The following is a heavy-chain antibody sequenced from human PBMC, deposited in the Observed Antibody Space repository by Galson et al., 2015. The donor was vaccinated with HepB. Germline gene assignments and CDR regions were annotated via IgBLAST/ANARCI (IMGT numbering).Heavy chain of an antibody. V-gene: IGHV3-23*01. Sequence: SLRLSCAASGFTFSSYAMSWVRQAPGKGLEWVSAISGSGGSTYYADSVKGRFTISRDNSKNTLYLQMNSLRAEDTAVYYCAKADSSGWYPADYWGQGTLVTVSS. J-gene: IGHJ4*02. CDR2: ISGSGGST. CDR1: GFTFSSYA. D-gene: IGHD6-19*01. CDR3: AKADSSGWYPADY.